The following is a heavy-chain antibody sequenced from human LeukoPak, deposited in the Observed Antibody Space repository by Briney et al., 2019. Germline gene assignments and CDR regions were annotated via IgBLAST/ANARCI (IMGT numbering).Heavy chain of an antibody. Sequence: ASVKVSCKASGYTFTGYYMHWVRQAPGQGLEWMGWINPNSSGTNYAQKFQGWVTMTRDTSISTAYMELSRLRSDDTAVYYCARDAYGSGKGYFDYWGQGTLVTVSS. D-gene: IGHD3-10*01. CDR2: INPNSSGT. V-gene: IGHV1-2*04. J-gene: IGHJ4*02. CDR1: GYTFTGYY. CDR3: ARDAYGSGKGYFDY.